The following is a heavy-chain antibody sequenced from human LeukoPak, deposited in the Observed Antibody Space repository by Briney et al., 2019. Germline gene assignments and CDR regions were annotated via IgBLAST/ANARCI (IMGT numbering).Heavy chain of an antibody. J-gene: IGHJ4*02. CDR3: AKVPPLNYDFWSGSYFDY. CDR2: IRYDGSNK. V-gene: IGHV3-30*02. D-gene: IGHD3-3*01. CDR1: GFTFSSYG. Sequence: GGSLRLSCAASGFTFSSYGRHWVRQAPGKGLEWVAFIRYDGSNKYYADSVKGRFTISRDNSKNTLYLQVNSLRAEDTAVYYCAKVPPLNYDFWSGSYFDYWGQGTLVTVSS.